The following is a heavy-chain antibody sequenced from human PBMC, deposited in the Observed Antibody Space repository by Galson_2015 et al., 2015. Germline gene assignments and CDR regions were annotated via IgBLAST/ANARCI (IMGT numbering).Heavy chain of an antibody. J-gene: IGHJ4*02. CDR2: IYSGGST. D-gene: IGHD3-9*01. CDR1: GFTVSSNY. V-gene: IGHV3-66*02. CDR3: AKAGYYDILTGYSPYFDY. Sequence: SLRLSCAASGFTVSSNYMSWVRQAPGKGLEWVSVIYSGGSTYYADSVKGRFTISRDNSKNTLYLQMNSLRAEDTAVYYCAKAGYYDILTGYSPYFDYWGQGTLVTVSS.